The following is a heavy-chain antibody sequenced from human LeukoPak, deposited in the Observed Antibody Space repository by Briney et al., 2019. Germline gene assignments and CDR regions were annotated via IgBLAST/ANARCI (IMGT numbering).Heavy chain of an antibody. CDR1: GFTFSSYA. CDR3: ATAMAYDAAFDI. Sequence: PGGSLRLSCAASGFTFSSYAMSWVRQAPGKGLEWVSAISGSGGSTYYADSVKGRFTISRDNSKNTLYLQMNGLRAEDTAVYYCATAMAYDAAFDIWGQGTMVTVSS. D-gene: IGHD3-3*01. CDR2: ISGSGGST. J-gene: IGHJ3*02. V-gene: IGHV3-23*01.